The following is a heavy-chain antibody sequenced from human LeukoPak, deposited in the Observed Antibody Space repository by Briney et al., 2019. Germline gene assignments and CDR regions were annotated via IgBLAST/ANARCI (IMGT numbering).Heavy chain of an antibody. D-gene: IGHD3-22*01. CDR2: IDPDTGDT. Sequence: ASVKVSCKPSGYTFIDHYLHWVRQAPGQGLESLGWIDPDTGDTNYPQKFQGRLTMTRDASSSTAYMELNRLRSDDTAVYYCARAGHNSNSGGYDFWGLGTLVTVSS. V-gene: IGHV1-2*02. CDR1: GYTFIDHY. CDR3: ARAGHNSNSGGYDF. J-gene: IGHJ4*02.